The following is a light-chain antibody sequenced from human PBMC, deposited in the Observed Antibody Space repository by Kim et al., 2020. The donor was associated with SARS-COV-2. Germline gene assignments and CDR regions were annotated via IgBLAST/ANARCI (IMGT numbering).Light chain of an antibody. Sequence: QTVVTQEPSLTVSPGGTVTLTCASSTGAVTTAYWPNWFQQKPGQPPRALIYDTNSRHSWAPGRFSGSLIGGQAALTLSGVQPEDEAEYYCLLFYRGTWVFGGGTKLIVL. J-gene: IGLJ3*02. V-gene: IGLV7-43*01. CDR1: TGAVTTAYW. CDR2: DTN. CDR3: LLFYRGTWV.